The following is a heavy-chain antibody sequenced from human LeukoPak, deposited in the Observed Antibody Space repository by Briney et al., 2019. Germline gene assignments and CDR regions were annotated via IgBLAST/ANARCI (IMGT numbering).Heavy chain of an antibody. J-gene: IGHJ5*02. CDR2: ISAYNGNT. CDR3: ARDIMITFGGVIVPYNWFDP. V-gene: IGHV1-18*01. Sequence: ASVKVSCKASGYTFTTYTMNWVRQAPGQGLEWMGWISAYNGNTNYAQKLQGRVTMTTDTSTSTAYMELRSLRSDDTAVYYCARDIMITFGGVIVPYNWFDPWGQGTLVTVSS. D-gene: IGHD3-16*02. CDR1: GYTFTTYT.